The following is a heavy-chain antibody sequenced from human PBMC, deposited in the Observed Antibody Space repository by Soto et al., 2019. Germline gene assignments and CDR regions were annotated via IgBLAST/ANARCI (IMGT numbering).Heavy chain of an antibody. D-gene: IGHD5-12*01. Sequence: QVQLQESAPGLVKPSETLSLTCTVSGGSISSYCWSWIRQPPGKGMEWSGYIYYNGSTNNNPSLKSRVTISVDTSKNQFSLKLSSVTAADTAVYYCARDRPARASGYPLSPPYYYYVMDVWGQGTTVTVSS. J-gene: IGHJ6*02. CDR1: GGSISSYC. CDR3: ARDRPARASGYPLSPPYYYYVMDV. V-gene: IGHV4-59*01. CDR2: IYYNGST.